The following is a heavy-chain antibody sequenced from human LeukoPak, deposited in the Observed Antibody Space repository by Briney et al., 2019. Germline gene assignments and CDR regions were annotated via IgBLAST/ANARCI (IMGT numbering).Heavy chain of an antibody. V-gene: IGHV3-66*02. CDR2: IYSGGST. D-gene: IGHD3-10*01. CDR3: ARERGEYYGMDV. Sequence: PGGSLRLSCAASGFTVSSNYMSWVRPAPGKGLEWVSVIYSGGSTYYADSVKGRFTISRDNSKNTLYLQMNSLRAEDTAVYYCARERGEYYGMDVWSQGTTVTVSS. CDR1: GFTVSSNY. J-gene: IGHJ6*02.